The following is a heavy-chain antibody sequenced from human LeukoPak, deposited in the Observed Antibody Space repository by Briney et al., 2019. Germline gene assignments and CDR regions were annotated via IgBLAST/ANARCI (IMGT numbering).Heavy chain of an antibody. J-gene: IGHJ3*02. CDR3: AKDISSGWQGHDAFDI. Sequence: GGSLGLSCAASGFTFSSSAMAWVRHAPGKGLEWVSTISYSGSGTYYADSVKGRFTISRDNSKNTLYLQMNSLRAEDTAVYYCAKDISSGWQGHDAFDIWGQGTMVSVSS. CDR2: ISYSGSGT. D-gene: IGHD6-19*01. V-gene: IGHV3-23*01. CDR1: GFTFSSSA.